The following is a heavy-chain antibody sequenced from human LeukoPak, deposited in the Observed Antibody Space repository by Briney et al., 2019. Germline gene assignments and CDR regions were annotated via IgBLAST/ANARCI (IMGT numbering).Heavy chain of an antibody. D-gene: IGHD6-19*01. CDR2: ISGNSGAT. CDR3: ARVGAVAGTLDV. J-gene: IGHJ6*04. Sequence: GGSLRLSCATSGFTFSSYPMSWVRQAPGRGLEWVSVISGNSGATYYADSVKGRFTISRDNAKNTLYLQMNSLRAEDTAVYYCARVGAVAGTLDVWGKGTTVTVSS. V-gene: IGHV3-23*01. CDR1: GFTFSSYP.